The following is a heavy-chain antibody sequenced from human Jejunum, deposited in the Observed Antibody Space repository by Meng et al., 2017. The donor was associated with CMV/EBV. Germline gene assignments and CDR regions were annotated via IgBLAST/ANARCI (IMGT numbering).Heavy chain of an antibody. CDR1: GFTFSNYW. J-gene: IGHJ4*02. V-gene: IGHV3-7*01. D-gene: IGHD4-11*01. CDR3: VRYSNYEGVFDY. CDR2: IKQDGSER. Sequence: SGFTFSNYWMSWVRQAPGKGLEWVANIKQDGSERYYVDSVKGRFTLSRDNAKNSLYLQMNSLRVDDTAVYYCVRYSNYEGVFDYWGQGTLVTVSS.